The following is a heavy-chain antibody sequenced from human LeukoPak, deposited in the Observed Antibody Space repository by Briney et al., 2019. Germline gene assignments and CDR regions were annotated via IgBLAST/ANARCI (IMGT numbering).Heavy chain of an antibody. Sequence: SETLSLTCTVSGGSISSYYWSWIRQPPGKGLEWIGYIYYSGSTNYNPSLKSRVTISVDTSKNQFSLKLSSVTAADTAVYYCARYFKSVAPHGMDVWGQGTAVTVSS. CDR3: ARYFKSVAPHGMDV. V-gene: IGHV4-59*01. J-gene: IGHJ6*02. D-gene: IGHD3-9*01. CDR1: GGSISSYY. CDR2: IYYSGST.